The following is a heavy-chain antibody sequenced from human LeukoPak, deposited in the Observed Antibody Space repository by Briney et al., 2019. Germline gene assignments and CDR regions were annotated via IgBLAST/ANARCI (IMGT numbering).Heavy chain of an antibody. CDR2: ISSSGSTI. Sequence: GGSLRLSCAASGFTFSSYEMNWVHQAPGKGLEWVSYISSSGSTIYYADSVKGRFTISRDNAKNSLYLQMNSLRAEDTAVYYCARPTTVTTGYFDYWGQGTLVTVSS. D-gene: IGHD4-17*01. CDR3: ARPTTVTTGYFDY. V-gene: IGHV3-48*03. J-gene: IGHJ4*02. CDR1: GFTFSSYE.